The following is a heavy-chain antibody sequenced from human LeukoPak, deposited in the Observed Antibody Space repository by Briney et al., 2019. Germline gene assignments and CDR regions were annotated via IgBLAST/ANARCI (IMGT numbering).Heavy chain of an antibody. V-gene: IGHV3-21*01. CDR1: GFTFSSYE. CDR3: ARDTYSNYRRYYYYYYYMDV. D-gene: IGHD4-11*01. J-gene: IGHJ6*03. Sequence: GGFLRLSCAASGFTFSSYEMNWVRQAPGKGLEWVSSISSSSSYIYYADSVKGRFTISRDNAKNSLYRQMNSLRAEDTAVYYCARDTYSNYRRYYYYYYYMDVWGKGTTVTVSS. CDR2: ISSSSSYI.